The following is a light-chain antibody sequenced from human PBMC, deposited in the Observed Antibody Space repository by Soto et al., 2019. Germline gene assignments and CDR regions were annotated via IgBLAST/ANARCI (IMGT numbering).Light chain of an antibody. J-gene: IGKJ1*01. CDR2: WAS. CDR1: QIVLYSSNNKNY. CDR3: QQYNSYS. Sequence: DIVMTQSPDSLAVSLGERATINCKSSQIVLYSSNNKNYLAWYQQKPGQPPKLLIYWASTRESGVPDRFSGSGSGTDFTLTISGLQPDDFATYYCQQYNSYSFGQGTKVDIK. V-gene: IGKV4-1*01.